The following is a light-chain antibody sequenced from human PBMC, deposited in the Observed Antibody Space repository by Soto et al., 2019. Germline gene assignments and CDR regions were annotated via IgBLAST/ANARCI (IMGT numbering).Light chain of an antibody. V-gene: IGKV3-11*01. CDR2: DAS. CDR3: QQRSNWPPSLT. Sequence: EIVLTQTPATLSLSPGERDTLSCRASQSVSSYLAWYQQKPGQAPRLLIYDASNRATGIPARFSGSGSGTDFTLTISSLEPEDFAVYYCQQRSNWPPSLTFGGGTNVEIK. CDR1: QSVSSY. J-gene: IGKJ4*01.